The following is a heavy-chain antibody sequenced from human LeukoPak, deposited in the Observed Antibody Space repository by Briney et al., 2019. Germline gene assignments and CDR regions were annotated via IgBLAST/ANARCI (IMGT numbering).Heavy chain of an antibody. CDR2: VDPEDGET. Sequence: ASVRVSCKVSGYTFTDYYMHLVQQAPGKGLEWMGLVDPEDGETIYAEKFQGRVTITADTSTDTAYMELSSLRSEDTAVYYCATVQDGWFDPWGQGTLVTVSS. V-gene: IGHV1-69-2*01. CDR1: GYTFTDYY. CDR3: ATVQDGWFDP. J-gene: IGHJ5*02.